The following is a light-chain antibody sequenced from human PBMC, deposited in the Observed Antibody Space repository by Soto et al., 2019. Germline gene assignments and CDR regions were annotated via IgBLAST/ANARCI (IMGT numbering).Light chain of an antibody. CDR3: QQYYTWPVT. Sequence: EIVMTQSPATLSVSPGERATLSCRASQSVSSNLAWYQQKPGQAPRLLISGASTGATGVPATFRGSGSGTEFTLTISTLQSEDSAIYYCQQYYTWPVTFGGGTKVDIK. CDR2: GAS. J-gene: IGKJ4*01. V-gene: IGKV3-15*01. CDR1: QSVSSN.